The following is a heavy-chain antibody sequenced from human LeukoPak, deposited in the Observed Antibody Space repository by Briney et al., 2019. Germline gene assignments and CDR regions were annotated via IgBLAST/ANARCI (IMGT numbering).Heavy chain of an antibody. CDR2: ISSSSSYI. Sequence: GGSLRLSCAASGFTFSSYSMNWVRQAPGKGLEWVSSISSSSSYIYYADSVKGRFTISRDNAKNSLYLQMNSLRAEDTAVYYCARGETQKYYDFWSGYYNYGMDVWGQGTTVTVSS. V-gene: IGHV3-21*01. CDR3: ARGETQKYYDFWSGYYNYGMDV. CDR1: GFTFSSYS. D-gene: IGHD3-3*01. J-gene: IGHJ6*02.